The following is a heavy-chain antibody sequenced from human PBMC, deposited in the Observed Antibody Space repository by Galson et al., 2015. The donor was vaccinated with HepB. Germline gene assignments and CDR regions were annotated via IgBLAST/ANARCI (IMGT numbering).Heavy chain of an antibody. D-gene: IGHD3-10*02. CDR2: TYYRSKWYN. J-gene: IGHJ3*02. V-gene: IGHV6-1*01. CDR3: ARGPRLNYYVWDAFDI. CDR1: GDSVSSNSAA. Sequence: CAISGDSVSSNSAAWNWIRQSPSRGLEWLGRTYYRSKWYNDYAVSVKSRITINPDTSKNQFSLQLNSVTPEDTAVYYCARGPRLNYYVWDAFDIWGQGTMVTVSS.